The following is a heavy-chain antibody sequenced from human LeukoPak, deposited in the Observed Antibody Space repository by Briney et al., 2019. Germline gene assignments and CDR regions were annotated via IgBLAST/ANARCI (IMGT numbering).Heavy chain of an antibody. CDR2: IYYSGST. D-gene: IGHD2-2*01. V-gene: IGHV4-31*03. CDR1: GGSISSGGYY. CDR3: ARARASEDDPSVGY. Sequence: PSETLSLTCTVSGGSISSGGYYWSWIRQHPGKGLEWIGYIYYSGSTYYNPSLKSRVTISVDTSKNQFSLKLSSVTAADTAMYYCARARASEDDPSVGYWGQGTLVTVSP. J-gene: IGHJ4*02.